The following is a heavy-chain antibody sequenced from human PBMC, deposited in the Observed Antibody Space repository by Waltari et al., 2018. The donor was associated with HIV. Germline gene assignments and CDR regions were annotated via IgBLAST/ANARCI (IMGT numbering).Heavy chain of an antibody. Sequence: EVQLVESGGGLVQPGESLRLSCAASGFTFSMYVMTWVRQAPGKGLRGVAGISGNGGSRYYTDAVKGRFTISRDNSKKTLYLQMDSLRAEDTAVYYCAKVPVLPTGREDYWGQGTLVTVSS. D-gene: IGHD2-2*01. V-gene: IGHV3-23*04. CDR3: AKVPVLPTGREDY. J-gene: IGHJ4*02. CDR2: ISGNGGSR. CDR1: GFTFSMYV.